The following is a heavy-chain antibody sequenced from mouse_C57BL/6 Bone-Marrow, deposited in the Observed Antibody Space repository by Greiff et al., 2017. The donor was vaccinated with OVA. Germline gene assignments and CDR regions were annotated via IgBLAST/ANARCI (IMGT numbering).Heavy chain of an antibody. J-gene: IGHJ1*03. CDR3: ARLEGFWYFDV. V-gene: IGHV1-63*01. CDR1: GYTFTNYW. Sequence: QVQLQQSGAELVRPGTSVKMSCKASGYTFTNYWIGWAKQRPGHGLEWIGDIYPGGGYTTYNEKFKGKATLTADKSSSTAYMQFSSLTSEDSAIYYCARLEGFWYFDVWCTGTTATVSA. CDR2: IYPGGGYT.